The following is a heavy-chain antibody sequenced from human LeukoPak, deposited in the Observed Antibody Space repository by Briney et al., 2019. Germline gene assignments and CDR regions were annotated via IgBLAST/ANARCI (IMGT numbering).Heavy chain of an antibody. CDR1: GLTFSDFW. V-gene: IGHV3-74*01. CDR2: VKGDGRTT. J-gene: IGHJ4*02. Sequence: PGGSLRLSRAASGLTFSDFWMHWVRQPSGKGLVWVALVKGDGRTTIYADSVKGRFTISRDNAKNTLYLQMNSLRADDSGVYYCATGHSYGYDYWGQGVLVTVSS. CDR3: ATGHSYGYDY. D-gene: IGHD5-18*01.